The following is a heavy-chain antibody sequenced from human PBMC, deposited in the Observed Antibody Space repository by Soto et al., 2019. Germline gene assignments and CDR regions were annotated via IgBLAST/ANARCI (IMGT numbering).Heavy chain of an antibody. Sequence: QVQLQESGPGLVKPSQTLSLTCTVSGGSISSGGYYWSWIRQHPGQGLEWIGYIDYSGSTYYNPSLKIRVTRSVDTYKNQFSLKLSSVTAADTAVYYCARVELVRGVYWGQGTLVTVYS. D-gene: IGHD3-10*01. CDR1: GGSISSGGYY. V-gene: IGHV4-31*03. CDR2: IDYSGST. CDR3: ARVELVRGVY. J-gene: IGHJ4*02.